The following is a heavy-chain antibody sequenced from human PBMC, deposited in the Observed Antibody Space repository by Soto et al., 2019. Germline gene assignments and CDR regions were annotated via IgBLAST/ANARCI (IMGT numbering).Heavy chain of an antibody. CDR3: ARVGYLGWLGTGLNDY. Sequence: ASVKVSCKACGYTFTSYGISWVRQAPGQGLEWMGWISAYNGNTNYAQKLQGRVTMTTDTSTSTAYMELRSLRSDDTAVYYCARVGYLGWLGTGLNDYWGQGTLVTVSA. V-gene: IGHV1-18*04. D-gene: IGHD3-9*01. CDR2: ISAYNGNT. J-gene: IGHJ4*02. CDR1: GYTFTSYG.